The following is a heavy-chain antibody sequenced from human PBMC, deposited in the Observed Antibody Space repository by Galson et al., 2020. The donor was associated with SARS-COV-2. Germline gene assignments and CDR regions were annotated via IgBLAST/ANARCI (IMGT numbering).Heavy chain of an antibody. V-gene: IGHV3-15*01. D-gene: IGHD3-10*01. CDR1: GFTFSNAW. Sequence: GGSLRLSCAASGFTFSNAWMSWVRQAPGKGLEWVGRIKSKTDGGTTDYAAPVKGSFTISRDDSKNTLYLQMNSLKTEDTAVYYCTTEHLELLWFAGIYYFDYWGQGTLVTVSS. CDR2: IKSKTDGGTT. CDR3: TTEHLELLWFAGIYYFDY. J-gene: IGHJ4*02.